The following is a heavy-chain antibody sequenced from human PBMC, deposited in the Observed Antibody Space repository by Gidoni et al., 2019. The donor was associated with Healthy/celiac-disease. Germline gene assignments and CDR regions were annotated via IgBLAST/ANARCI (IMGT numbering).Heavy chain of an antibody. J-gene: IGHJ4*02. CDR2: IYYSGST. D-gene: IGHD5-12*01. CDR1: GGSISSYY. CDR3: ARAEMATMKYFDY. Sequence: QVQLQESGPGLVKPSETLSLTCTVSGGSISSYYWSWIRQPPGKGLEWIGYIYYSGSTNYNPSLKSRVTISVDTSKNQFSLKLSSVTAADTAVYYCARAEMATMKYFDYWGQGTLVTVSS. V-gene: IGHV4-59*01.